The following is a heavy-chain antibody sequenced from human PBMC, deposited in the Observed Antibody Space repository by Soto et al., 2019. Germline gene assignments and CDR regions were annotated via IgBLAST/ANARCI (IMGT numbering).Heavy chain of an antibody. CDR2: IIPIFGTA. Sequence: SVKVSCKASGGTFSSYAISWVRQAPGQGLEWMGGIIPIFGTANYAQKFQGRVTITADKSTSTAYMELSSLRSEDTAVYYCAREGVVVINPERTYDAFDIWGQGTMVTVSS. CDR3: AREGVVVINPERTYDAFDI. V-gene: IGHV1-69*06. CDR1: GGTFSSYA. D-gene: IGHD3-22*01. J-gene: IGHJ3*02.